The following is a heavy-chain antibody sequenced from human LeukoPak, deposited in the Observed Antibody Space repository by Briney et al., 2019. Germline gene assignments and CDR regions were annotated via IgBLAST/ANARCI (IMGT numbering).Heavy chain of an antibody. Sequence: SETLSLTCAVHGGSFSGYFWSWIRRPPGKGLEWIGEINHSGSTNYNPSLKSRVTISLDTSKNQFYLKLSSVTAADTAVYYCARAYYDFWSGYLGYYYMDVWGKGTTVTVSS. CDR2: INHSGST. J-gene: IGHJ6*03. CDR3: ARAYYDFWSGYLGYYYMDV. D-gene: IGHD3-3*01. CDR1: GGSFSGYF. V-gene: IGHV4-34*01.